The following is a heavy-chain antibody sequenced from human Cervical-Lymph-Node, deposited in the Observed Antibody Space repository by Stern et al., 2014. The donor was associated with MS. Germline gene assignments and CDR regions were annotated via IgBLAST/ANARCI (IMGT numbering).Heavy chain of an antibody. CDR1: GFSFSTYV. D-gene: IGHD1-26*01. CDR3: ATAWDSGSYYGNWFDP. CDR2: ISYDGRNK. Sequence: VQLVESGGGVVQPGRSLRLSCAASGFSFSTYVMHWVRQAPGKGLEWVTPISYDGRNKYYADSVKGRFTISRDNSKNTLYLQMNSLRAEDTAVYYCATAWDSGSYYGNWFDPWGQGTLVTVSS. J-gene: IGHJ5*02. V-gene: IGHV3-30*04.